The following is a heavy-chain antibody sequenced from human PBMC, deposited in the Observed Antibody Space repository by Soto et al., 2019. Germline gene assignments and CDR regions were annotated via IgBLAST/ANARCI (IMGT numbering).Heavy chain of an antibody. CDR2: TYYRSRWYS. J-gene: IGHJ6*03. Sequence: QTLSLTCAISGDSVSSNSAAWNWIRLSPSRGLEWLARTYYRSRWYSDYAVSVRSRITVNPDTSKNQFSLQLTSVTPEDTAVYYCAGTTSHQWYYMDVWGKGTTVTVSS. V-gene: IGHV6-1*01. D-gene: IGHD1-7*01. CDR3: AGTTSHQWYYMDV. CDR1: GDSVSSNSAA.